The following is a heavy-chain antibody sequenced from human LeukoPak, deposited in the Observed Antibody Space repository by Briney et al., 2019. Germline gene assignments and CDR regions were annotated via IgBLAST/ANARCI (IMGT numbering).Heavy chain of an antibody. V-gene: IGHV4-34*01. D-gene: IGHD3-22*01. J-gene: IGHJ4*02. CDR2: INHSGST. CDR1: GGSFSGYY. CDR3: ARTAEYYYDSSGYFDY. Sequence: SETLSLTCAVYGGSFSGYYWSWIRQPPGKGLEWIGEINHSGSTKYNSSLKSRVIISVDTSKNQFSLKLSSVTAADTAVYYCARTAEYYYDSSGYFDYWGQGTLVTVSS.